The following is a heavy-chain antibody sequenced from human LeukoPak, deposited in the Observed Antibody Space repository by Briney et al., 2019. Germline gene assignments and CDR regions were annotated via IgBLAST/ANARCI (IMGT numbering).Heavy chain of an antibody. Sequence: PSETLSLTCTVSGGSISSSNWWSWVRQPPGKGLEWIGEIYHSGSTNYNPSLKSRVTISVDKSKNQFSLKLSSVTAADTAVYYCARRGPVLTYYYGSGRFSPNKNWFDPWGQGTLVTVSS. CDR2: IYHSGST. CDR3: ARRGPVLTYYYGSGRFSPNKNWFDP. J-gene: IGHJ5*02. CDR1: GGSISSSNW. V-gene: IGHV4-4*02. D-gene: IGHD3-10*01.